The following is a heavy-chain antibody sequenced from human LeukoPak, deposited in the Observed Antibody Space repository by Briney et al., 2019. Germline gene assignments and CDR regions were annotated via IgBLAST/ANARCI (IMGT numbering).Heavy chain of an antibody. CDR1: GGSMSSYY. Sequence: SQTLSLTCTVSGGSMSSYYWSWIRQPAGKGLEWIGRIYTSGSTNYNASLKSRVSMSVDTSKNQFSLKLSSVTAADTAVFYCARENSGSYREFDYWGQGTLVTVSS. V-gene: IGHV4-4*07. CDR3: ARENSGSYREFDY. D-gene: IGHD1-26*01. CDR2: IYTSGST. J-gene: IGHJ4*02.